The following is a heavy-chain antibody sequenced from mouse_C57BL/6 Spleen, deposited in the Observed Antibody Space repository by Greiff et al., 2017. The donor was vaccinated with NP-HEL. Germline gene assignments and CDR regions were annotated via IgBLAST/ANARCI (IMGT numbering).Heavy chain of an antibody. V-gene: IGHV2-6-1*01. D-gene: IGHD2-4*01. J-gene: IGHJ3*01. CDR2: ICSDGST. Sequence: QVQLKESGPGLVAPSQSLSISCTVSGFSFTSYGVHWVRQPPGQGLEWLVVICSDGSTTYNSALISRLSISKDNSKSHVFLRMNSLQTDDTAMYDCARHDEDDYGAWFAYWGQGTLVTVSA. CDR1: GFSFTSYG. CDR3: ARHDEDDYGAWFAY.